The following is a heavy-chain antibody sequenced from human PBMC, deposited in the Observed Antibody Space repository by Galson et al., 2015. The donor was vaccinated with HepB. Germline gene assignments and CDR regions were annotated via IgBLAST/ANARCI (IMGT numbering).Heavy chain of an antibody. CDR3: ARDMVAATTWSYYDYGMDV. Sequence: SVKVSCKASGYTFTSYYMHWVRQAPGQGLEWMGIINPSGGSTSYAQKLQGRVTMTRDTSTSTVYMELSSLRSEDTAVYYCARDMVAATTWSYYDYGMDVWGQGTTVTVSS. D-gene: IGHD2-15*01. J-gene: IGHJ6*02. V-gene: IGHV1-46*04. CDR2: INPSGGST. CDR1: GYTFTSYY.